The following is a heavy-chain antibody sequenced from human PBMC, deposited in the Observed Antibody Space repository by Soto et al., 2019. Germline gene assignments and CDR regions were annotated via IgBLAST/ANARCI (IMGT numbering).Heavy chain of an antibody. V-gene: IGHV3-33*01. D-gene: IGHD6-19*01. CDR3: AMIPQIAVAGSRFGYFDL. J-gene: IGHJ2*01. CDR2: IWYDGSNK. CDR1: GFTFSSYG. Sequence: QVQLEEAGGGVVQPGRSLRLSCAASGFTFSSYGMHWVRQAPGKGLEWVAVIWYDGSNKYYADSVQGRFTISRDNSKNTLYLQMNSLGAEDTAVYYCAMIPQIAVAGSRFGYFDLWGRGTLVTVSS.